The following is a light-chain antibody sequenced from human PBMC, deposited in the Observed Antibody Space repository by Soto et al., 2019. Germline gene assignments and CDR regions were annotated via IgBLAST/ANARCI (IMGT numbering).Light chain of an antibody. V-gene: IGKV1-39*01. CDR1: QSISHY. CDR2: AAS. J-gene: IGKJ1*01. Sequence: DIQLTQSPSSLSASVGDRVSISCRASQSISHYLNWYQQKPGKAPKVLIFAASRLQSGVPSRFSGSGSGTDFTLTITSLQTEDFATYYCQQSYSRTFGQGTKVEI. CDR3: QQSYSRT.